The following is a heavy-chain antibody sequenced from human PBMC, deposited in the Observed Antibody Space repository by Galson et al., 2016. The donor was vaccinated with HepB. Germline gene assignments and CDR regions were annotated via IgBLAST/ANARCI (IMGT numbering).Heavy chain of an antibody. CDR3: TRSGGSRARDY. D-gene: IGHD2-15*01. J-gene: IGHJ4*02. V-gene: IGHV3-49*02. Sequence: AATEYAASVKGRFTISRDDSKSVVYLQMDSLKTEDTGVYYCTRSGGSRARDYWGQGALVTVSS. CDR2: AAT.